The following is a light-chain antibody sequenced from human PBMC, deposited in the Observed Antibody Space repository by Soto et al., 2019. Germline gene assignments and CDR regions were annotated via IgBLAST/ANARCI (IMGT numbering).Light chain of an antibody. CDR3: QQYGESSFT. CDR1: QALSTY. CDR2: DAS. Sequence: DVPLTQSPSSLSASVGDRVTITCQASQALSTYLTWYQQRPGQAPTLLIYDASNMETGVPSRFRGSGPGTDFSVTINSLQPDDIATDYCQQYGESSFTFGIGTKVDVK. V-gene: IGKV1-33*01. J-gene: IGKJ3*01.